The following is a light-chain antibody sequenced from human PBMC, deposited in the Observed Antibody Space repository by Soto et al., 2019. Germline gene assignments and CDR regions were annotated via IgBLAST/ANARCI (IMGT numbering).Light chain of an antibody. CDR3: QQYSHYSRT. J-gene: IGKJ1*01. CDR1: QSVDHW. V-gene: IGKV1-5*03. Sequence: DIQLTQSPSTLSTSSGDRVTITCRASQSVDHWLAWYQQKPGEAPKLLISRTSTLQSGVPSRFSGSGSGTEFTLTISGLQPDDFATYYCQQYSHYSRTFGQGTKVEI. CDR2: RTS.